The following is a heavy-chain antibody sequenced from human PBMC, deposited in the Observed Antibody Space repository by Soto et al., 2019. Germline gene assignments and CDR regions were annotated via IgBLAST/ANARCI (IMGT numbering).Heavy chain of an antibody. Sequence: QVQLVQSGAEVKKPGSSVTVSCKASGGTFSSYTISWVRQAPGQGLEWMGGIIPIFGTANYAQKFQGRVTITADEATSTAYMELSSLRSEHTAVYYCARKNYTWLQLWYFDLWGRGTLVTVSS. CDR2: IIPIFGTA. D-gene: IGHD5-12*01. CDR1: GGTFSSYT. V-gene: IGHV1-69*12. CDR3: ARKNYTWLQLWYFDL. J-gene: IGHJ2*01.